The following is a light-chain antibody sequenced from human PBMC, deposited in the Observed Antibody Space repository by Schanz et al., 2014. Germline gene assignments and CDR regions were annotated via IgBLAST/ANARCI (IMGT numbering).Light chain of an antibody. CDR1: SSNIGRNY. CDR2: SNN. CDR3: ATWDDSLL. Sequence: QSVLTQPPSASGTPGQRVTISCSGSSSNIGRNYVYWYQQLPGTAPKLLIHSNNQRPSGVPDRFSASKSGTSASLAISGLRSEDEADYYCATWDDSLLFGGGTKLTVL. V-gene: IGLV1-47*02. J-gene: IGLJ3*02.